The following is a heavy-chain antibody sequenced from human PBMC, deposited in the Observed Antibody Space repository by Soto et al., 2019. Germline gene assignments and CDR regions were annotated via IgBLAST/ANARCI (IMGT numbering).Heavy chain of an antibody. CDR3: ARDQIVDWRYYYGMDV. J-gene: IGHJ6*02. Sequence: EVQLVESGGGLVKPGGSLRLSCAASGFTFSSYSMNWVRQAPGKGLEWVSSISSSSSYIYYADSVKGRFIISRDNAKNSLYLQMNSLRAEDTAVYYCARDQIVDWRYYYGMDVWGQGTTVTVSS. CDR2: ISSSSSYI. V-gene: IGHV3-21*01. D-gene: IGHD3-9*01. CDR1: GFTFSSYS.